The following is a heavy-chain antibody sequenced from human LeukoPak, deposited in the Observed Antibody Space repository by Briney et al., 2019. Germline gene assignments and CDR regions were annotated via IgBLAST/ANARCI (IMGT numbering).Heavy chain of an antibody. CDR1: RFTFSSYS. V-gene: IGHV3-21*01. Sequence: GGSLRLSCAASRFTFSSYSMNWVRQAPGKGLEWVSSISSSGSYIYYADSVKGRFTISRDNAKNSLYLQMNSLRAEDTAVYYCARDRLYYYDSSVYRWFDPWGQGTLVTVSS. D-gene: IGHD3-22*01. CDR2: ISSSGSYI. J-gene: IGHJ5*02. CDR3: ARDRLYYYDSSVYRWFDP.